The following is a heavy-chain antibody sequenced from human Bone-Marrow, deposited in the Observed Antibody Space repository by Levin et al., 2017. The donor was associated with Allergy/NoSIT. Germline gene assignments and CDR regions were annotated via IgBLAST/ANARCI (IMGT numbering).Heavy chain of an antibody. J-gene: IGHJ5*02. CDR3: AKDPNQLSGKPDWFDP. V-gene: IGHV3-23*01. D-gene: IGHD2-2*01. Sequence: GGSLRLSCAASGFSFSSYAMSWVRQAPGKGLEWVSSISGSDGTTYYGDSVKGRFTISRDNSKNTLYLQMNSLRAEDTAVYYCAKDPNQLSGKPDWFDPWGQGTLVTVSS. CDR2: ISGSDGTT. CDR1: GFSFSSYA.